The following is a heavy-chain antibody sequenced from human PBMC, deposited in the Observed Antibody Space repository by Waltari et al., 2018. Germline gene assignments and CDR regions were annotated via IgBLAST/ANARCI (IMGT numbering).Heavy chain of an antibody. D-gene: IGHD1-26*01. V-gene: IGHV4-31*03. J-gene: IGHJ4*02. CDR3: ARDLVGATIGY. CDR2: IDYSGTT. Sequence: QVQLQESGPGLVKPSETLSLTCSVSGGSISRGGLFWSWIRQYPGKGLEWIGDIDYSGTTYYNPSLKSRVSISMDTSNNHLSLSLASVTAADTAVYYCARDLVGATIGYWGQGTLVTVSS. CDR1: GGSISRGGLF.